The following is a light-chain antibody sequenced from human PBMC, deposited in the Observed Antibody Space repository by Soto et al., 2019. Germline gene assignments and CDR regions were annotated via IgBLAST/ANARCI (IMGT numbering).Light chain of an antibody. Sequence: DIQMTQSPSSLSASLGDRVTITCRASQSISSYLNWYQQKPGKAPKLMIYTASSLQSGVTSRFSGSGCGTDFTLTISSLQPEDFATYYCQQTYTTPEITFGQGTRVDIK. CDR1: QSISSY. V-gene: IGKV1-39*01. CDR2: TAS. CDR3: QQTYTTPEIT. J-gene: IGKJ5*01.